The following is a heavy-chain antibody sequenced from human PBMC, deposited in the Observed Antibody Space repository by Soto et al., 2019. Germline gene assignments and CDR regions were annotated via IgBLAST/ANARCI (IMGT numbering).Heavy chain of an antibody. J-gene: IGHJ3*02. CDR1: GGSISSGGYS. CDR3: ARGLSGHAFDI. Sequence: PSETLSLTCAVSGGSISSGGYSWSWIRQPPGKGLEWIGYIYHSGSTYYNPSLKSRVTISVDRSKSQFSLKLSSVTAADTAVYYCARGLSGHAFDIWGQGTMVTVSS. V-gene: IGHV4-30-2*01. D-gene: IGHD1-26*01. CDR2: IYHSGST.